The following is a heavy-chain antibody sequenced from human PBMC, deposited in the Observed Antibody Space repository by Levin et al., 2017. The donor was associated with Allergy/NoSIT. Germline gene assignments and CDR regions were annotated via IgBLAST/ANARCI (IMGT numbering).Heavy chain of an antibody. CDR2: ISSSSSYI. Sequence: GGSLRLSCAASGFTFSSYSMNWVRQAPGKGLEWVSSISSSSSYIYYADSVKGRFTISRDNAKNSLYLQMNSLRAEDTAVYYCARVDSYDFWSGYYRASADAFDPWGQGTLVTVSS. J-gene: IGHJ5*02. CDR3: ARVDSYDFWSGYYRASADAFDP. D-gene: IGHD3-3*01. V-gene: IGHV3-21*01. CDR1: GFTFSSYS.